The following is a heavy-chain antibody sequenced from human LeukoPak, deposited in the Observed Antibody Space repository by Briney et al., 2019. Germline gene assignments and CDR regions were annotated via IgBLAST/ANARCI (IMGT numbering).Heavy chain of an antibody. Sequence: PGGSLRLSCAASGFTYTNYWMSWVRQAPGKGLEWVANIKQDGRERYYVGSVKGRFTISRHNAKNSMYLQMNSLRADDTAVYYCARDAYIDRYFDYWGQGTLVTVSS. CDR2: IKQDGRER. CDR1: GFTYTNYW. CDR3: ARDAYIDRYFDY. V-gene: IGHV3-7*01. J-gene: IGHJ4*02. D-gene: IGHD3-22*01.